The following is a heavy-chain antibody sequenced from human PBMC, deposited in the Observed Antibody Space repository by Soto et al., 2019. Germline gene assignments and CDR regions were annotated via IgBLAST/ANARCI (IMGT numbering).Heavy chain of an antibody. J-gene: IGHJ5*02. D-gene: IGHD2-2*01. Sequence: SETLSLTCTVSGGSISSGGYYWSWIRQHPGKGLEWIGYIYYSGSTYYNPSLKSRVTISVDTSKNQFSLKLSSVTAADTAVYYCARDPSPYCSSTSCAFDPWGQGTLVTVSS. CDR3: ARDPSPYCSSTSCAFDP. CDR1: GGSISSGGYY. CDR2: IYYSGST. V-gene: IGHV4-31*03.